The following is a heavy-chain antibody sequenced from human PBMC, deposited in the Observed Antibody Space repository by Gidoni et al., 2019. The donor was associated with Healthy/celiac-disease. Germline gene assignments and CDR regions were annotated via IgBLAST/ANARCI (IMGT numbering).Heavy chain of an antibody. CDR3: ARAPPYCGGDCYWVY. CDR1: GYSFTSYW. CDR2: IDPSDSYT. Sequence: EVQLVQSGAEVKKPGESLRLSCKGSGYSFTSYWISWVRQMPGKGLEWMGRIDPSDSYTNYSPSFQGHVTISADKSISTAYLQWSSLKASDTAMYYCARAPPYCGGDCYWVYWGQGTLVTVSS. D-gene: IGHD2-21*02. V-gene: IGHV5-10-1*03. J-gene: IGHJ4*02.